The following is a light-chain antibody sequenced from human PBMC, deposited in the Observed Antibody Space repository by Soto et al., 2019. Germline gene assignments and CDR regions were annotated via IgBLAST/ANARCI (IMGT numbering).Light chain of an antibody. J-gene: IGLJ1*01. CDR2: EVN. CDR1: SNDVGYYDY. Sequence: QSALTQPPSVSGSPGQSVTISCTGTSNDVGYYDYVSWYQQYPGKAPKLMIYEVNKRPSGVPDRFSGSKSGNTAFLTVSGLRAEDEAEYHCSSYAGSDNFVFGTGTKLTVL. V-gene: IGLV2-8*01. CDR3: SSYAGSDNFV.